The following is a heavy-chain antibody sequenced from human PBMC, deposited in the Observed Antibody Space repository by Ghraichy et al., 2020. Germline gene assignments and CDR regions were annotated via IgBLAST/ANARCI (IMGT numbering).Heavy chain of an antibody. CDR1: GFNFNNYG. J-gene: IGHJ4*02. V-gene: IGHV3-30*02. D-gene: IGHD5-12*01. CDR3: AKLKRGYDVYFDD. CDR2: IRYDGSDK. Sequence: GGSLRLSCLASGFNFNNYGMHWVRQAPGKGLEWVAYIRYDGSDKYYAESVRGRFTVSRDNSDNTLYLQLSRLRVEDTAVYYCAKLKRGYDVYFDDWGQGTLVTVSS.